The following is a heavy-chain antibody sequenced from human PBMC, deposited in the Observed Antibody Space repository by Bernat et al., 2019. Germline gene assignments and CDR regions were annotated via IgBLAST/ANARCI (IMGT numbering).Heavy chain of an antibody. D-gene: IGHD3-9*01. CDR3: ARYDILTGYPHGDY. CDR2: TYYSGST. Sequence: QVQLQESGPGLVKPSQTLSLTCTVSGGSISSGGYYWSWIRQHPGKGLEWIGYTYYSGSTYYNPSLKSRVTISVDTSKNQFSRKLSSVTAADTAEYYCARYDILTGYPHGDYWGQGTLVTVSS. J-gene: IGHJ4*02. CDR1: GGSISSGGYY. V-gene: IGHV4-31*03.